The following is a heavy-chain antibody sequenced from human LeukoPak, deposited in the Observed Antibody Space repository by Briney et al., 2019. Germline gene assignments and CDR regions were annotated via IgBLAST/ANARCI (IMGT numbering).Heavy chain of an antibody. J-gene: IGHJ4*02. Sequence: GGSLRLSCAASGFSFSDYYMSWVRQAPGRGLEWVSLIYSDGSTYYADSVKGRFTISRDNSKNTLYPQMNSLRAEDTAVYYCARSWFSSYFDFWGQGILVTVSS. CDR2: IYSDGST. D-gene: IGHD3-10*01. CDR1: GFSFSDYY. V-gene: IGHV3-53*01. CDR3: ARSWFSSYFDF.